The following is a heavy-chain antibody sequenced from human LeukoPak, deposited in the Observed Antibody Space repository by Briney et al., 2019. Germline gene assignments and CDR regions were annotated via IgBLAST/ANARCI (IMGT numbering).Heavy chain of an antibody. CDR2: IYYSGST. CDR1: GGSISSYY. J-gene: IGHJ3*02. D-gene: IGHD3-22*01. CDR3: AGGDSSGYFDAFDI. V-gene: IGHV4-59*01. Sequence: PSETLSLTCTVSGGSISSYYWSWIRQPPGNGLEWIGYIYYSGSTNYNPSLKSRVTISVDTSKNQFSLKLSSVTAADTAVYYCAGGDSSGYFDAFDIWGQGTMVTVSS.